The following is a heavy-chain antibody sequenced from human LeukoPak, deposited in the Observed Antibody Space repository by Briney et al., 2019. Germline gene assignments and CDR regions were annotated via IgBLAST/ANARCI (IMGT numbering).Heavy chain of an antibody. D-gene: IGHD6-19*01. J-gene: IGHJ4*02. CDR2: IYTNGNT. CDR3: ARAQQWPANFDY. CDR1: GFTVSSNY. Sequence: PGGCLRLSCAASGFTVSSNYLSWVRQAPGKGLEWVSVIYTNGNTYYADSVKGRFTISRDNSKNTLYLQMNSLRAEDTAVYYCARAQQWPANFDYWGQGTLVTVS. V-gene: IGHV3-53*01.